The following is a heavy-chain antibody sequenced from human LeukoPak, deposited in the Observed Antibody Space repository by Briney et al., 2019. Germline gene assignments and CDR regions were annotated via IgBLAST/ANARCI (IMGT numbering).Heavy chain of an antibody. CDR1: GGSISGYF. D-gene: IGHD3-22*01. J-gene: IGHJ5*02. CDR2: ILYSGST. Sequence: KPSETLSLTCTVSGGSISGYFWSWIRQPPGKGLEWIGYILYSGSTKCNPSLKSRVTISLDTSKNQFSLKLNSVTAADTAVYYCARASGGYYNNWFDPWGQGTLVTVSS. V-gene: IGHV4-59*01. CDR3: ARASGGYYNNWFDP.